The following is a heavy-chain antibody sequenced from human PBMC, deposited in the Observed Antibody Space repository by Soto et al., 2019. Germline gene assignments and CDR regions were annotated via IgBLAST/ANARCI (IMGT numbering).Heavy chain of an antibody. Sequence: SVKVSCKASGGTFSSYAISWVRQAPGQGLEWMGGIIPIFGTANYAQKFQGRVTITADESTSTAYMELSSLRSEDTAVYYCARRRYYDILTGYYTLDYWGHGTLVTVSS. CDR3: ARRRYYDILTGYYTLDY. D-gene: IGHD3-9*01. CDR1: GGTFSSYA. J-gene: IGHJ4*01. V-gene: IGHV1-69*13. CDR2: IIPIFGTA.